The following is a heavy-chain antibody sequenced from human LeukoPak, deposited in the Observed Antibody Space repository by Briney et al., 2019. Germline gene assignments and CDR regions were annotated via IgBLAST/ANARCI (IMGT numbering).Heavy chain of an antibody. CDR2: IYYSGST. J-gene: IGHJ4*02. Sequence: SETLSLTCTVSGGSISSSSYYWGWIRQPPGKGLEWIGSIYYSGSTYYNPSLKSRVTISVDTSKNQFSLKLSSVTAADTAVYYCAREQRYGSGSLDYWGQGTLVTVSS. CDR1: GGSISSSSYY. D-gene: IGHD3-10*01. V-gene: IGHV4-39*07. CDR3: AREQRYGSGSLDY.